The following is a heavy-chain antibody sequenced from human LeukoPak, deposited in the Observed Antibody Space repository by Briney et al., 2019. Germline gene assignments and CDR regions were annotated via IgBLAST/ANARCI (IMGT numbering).Heavy chain of an antibody. J-gene: IGHJ6*02. D-gene: IGHD3-9*01. CDR3: ARRALRYFDWLPTTYYYYYGMDV. CDR2: IYYSGST. V-gene: IGHV4-39*01. Sequence: SETLSLTCTVSGGSFSSSSYYWGWIRQPPGKGLEWIGSIYYSGSTYYNPSLKSRATISVDTSKNQFSLKLRSVTAADTAVYYCARRALRYFDWLPTTYYYYYGMDVWGQGTKVTVSS. CDR1: GGSFSSSSYY.